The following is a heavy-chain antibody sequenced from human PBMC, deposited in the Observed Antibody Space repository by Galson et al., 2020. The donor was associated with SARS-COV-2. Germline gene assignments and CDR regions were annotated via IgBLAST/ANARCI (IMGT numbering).Heavy chain of an antibody. CDR1: GFTFSDHY. CDR3: ARGGVRGYYYDNSGYFHFDY. V-gene: IGHV3-11*01. CDR2: ISTSGYTI. J-gene: IGHJ4*02. Sequence: GGSLRLSCAASGFTFSDHYMSWIRQSPGKGLEWVSYISTSGYTIYYADSVQGRFTISRDNAKNSLDLQMNSLRAEDTAVYYCARGGVRGYYYDNSGYFHFDYWGQGTLVTVSS. D-gene: IGHD3-22*01.